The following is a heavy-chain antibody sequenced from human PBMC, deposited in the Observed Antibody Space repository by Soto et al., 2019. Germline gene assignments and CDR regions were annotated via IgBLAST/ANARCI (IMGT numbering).Heavy chain of an antibody. Sequence: SETLSLTCTVSGGSISSSSYYWGWIRQPPGKGLEWIGSIYYSGSTYYNPSLKSRVTISVDTSKNQFSLKLSSVTAADTAVYYCARHSITMVRGVIIMDYFDYWGQGTLVTVSS. CDR3: ARHSITMVRGVIIMDYFDY. J-gene: IGHJ4*02. CDR2: IYYSGST. V-gene: IGHV4-39*01. CDR1: GGSISSSSYY. D-gene: IGHD3-10*01.